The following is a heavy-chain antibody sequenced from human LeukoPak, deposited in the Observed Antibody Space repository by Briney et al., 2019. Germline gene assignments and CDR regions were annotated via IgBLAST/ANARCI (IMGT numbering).Heavy chain of an antibody. CDR2: IDWSGEST. V-gene: IGHV3-20*04. CDR3: ARDLSASWYSLGY. J-gene: IGHJ4*02. Sequence: GGSLRLSCAASGLTPADYGMSWVRQAPGKGLEWVSGIDWSGESTGYADSVKGRSTISRDNAANVLYLQMNGLRAEDTALYYCARDLSASWYSLGYWGRGTLVTVSS. CDR1: GLTPADYG. D-gene: IGHD2-2*01.